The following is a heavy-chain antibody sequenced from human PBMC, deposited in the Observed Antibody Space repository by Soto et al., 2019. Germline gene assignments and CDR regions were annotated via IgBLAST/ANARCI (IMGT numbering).Heavy chain of an antibody. CDR2: INAGNGNT. CDR1: GYTFTSYA. V-gene: IGHV1-3*01. CDR3: AGARLSSSWYGGYYYYYGMDV. J-gene: IGHJ6*02. D-gene: IGHD6-13*01. Sequence: QVQLVQSGAEVKKPGASVKVSCKASGYTFTSYAMHWVRQAPGQRLEWMGWINAGNGNTKYSQKFQGRVTITRDTSASTADMELSSLRSEDTAVYYCAGARLSSSWYGGYYYYYGMDVWGQGTTVTVSS.